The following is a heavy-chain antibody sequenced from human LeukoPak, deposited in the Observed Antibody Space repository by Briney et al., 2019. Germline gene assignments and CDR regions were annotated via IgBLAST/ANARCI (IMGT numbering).Heavy chain of an antibody. CDR3: ARERASYYGSNWFDP. D-gene: IGHD3-10*01. Sequence: GGSLRLSYAASGFTFSDYYMSWIRQAPGKGLEWVSYISSSGSTIYYADSVKGRFTISRDNAKNSLYLQMNSLRAEDTAVYYCARERASYYGSNWFDPWGQGTLVTVSS. CDR2: ISSSGSTI. CDR1: GFTFSDYY. V-gene: IGHV3-11*01. J-gene: IGHJ5*02.